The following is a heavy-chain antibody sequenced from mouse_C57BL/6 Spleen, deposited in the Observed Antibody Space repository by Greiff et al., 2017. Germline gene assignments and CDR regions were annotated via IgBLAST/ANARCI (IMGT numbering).Heavy chain of an antibody. CDR2: IHPNSGST. J-gene: IGHJ1*03. V-gene: IGHV1-64*01. CDR1: GYTFPSYW. CDR3: ARGGSSYRVWYFDV. Sequence: VQLQQPGAELVKPGASVKLSCKASGYTFPSYWMHWVKQRPGQGLEWIGMIHPNSGSTNYNEKFKSKATLTVDKSSSTAYMQLSSLTSEYSAVYYCARGGSSYRVWYFDVWGTGTTVTVSS. D-gene: IGHD1-1*01.